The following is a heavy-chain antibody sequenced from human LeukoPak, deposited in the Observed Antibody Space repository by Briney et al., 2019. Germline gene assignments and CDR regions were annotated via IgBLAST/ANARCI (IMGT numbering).Heavy chain of an antibody. J-gene: IGHJ4*02. CDR3: ASRVGGSYYDTTYFDY. CDR1: GGTFSSYA. V-gene: IGHV1-69*13. D-gene: IGHD1-26*01. Sequence: SVKVSCTASGGTFSSYAISWVRQAPGQGLEWMGGIIPIFGTANYAQKFQGRVTITADESTSTAYMELSSLRSEDTAVYYCASRVGGSYYDTTYFDYWGQGTLVTVSS. CDR2: IIPIFGTA.